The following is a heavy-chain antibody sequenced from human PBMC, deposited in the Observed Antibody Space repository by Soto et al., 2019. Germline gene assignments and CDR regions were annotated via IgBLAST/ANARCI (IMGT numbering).Heavy chain of an antibody. CDR2: INPSTLVT. CDR3: ARNGQTYDYSFFDN. J-gene: IGHJ4*02. Sequence: QVQLVQSGAEVKKPGASVKVSCKASGYTLTHYYMHWARQAPGQGPEWVGVINPSTLVTSYAQKFQGRVTMTTETYTSKVYMELNSLISEDKAVYYCARNGQTYDYSFFDNWGQGTLVTVSS. CDR1: GYTLTHYY. V-gene: IGHV1-46*01. D-gene: IGHD5-12*01.